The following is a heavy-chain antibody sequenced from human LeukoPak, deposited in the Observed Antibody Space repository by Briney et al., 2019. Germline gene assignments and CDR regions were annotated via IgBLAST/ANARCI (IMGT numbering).Heavy chain of an antibody. CDR1: GDSVSSNSAA. Sequence: SQTLSLTCAISGDSVSSNSAAWNWIRQSPSRGLEWLGRTYYRSKWYNDYAVSVKSRITINPDTSKNQFSLQLNFVTPEDTAVYYCTRATYYDILTGYGLFDYWGQGTLVTVSP. CDR2: TYYRSKWYN. V-gene: IGHV6-1*01. CDR3: TRATYYDILTGYGLFDY. D-gene: IGHD3-9*01. J-gene: IGHJ4*02.